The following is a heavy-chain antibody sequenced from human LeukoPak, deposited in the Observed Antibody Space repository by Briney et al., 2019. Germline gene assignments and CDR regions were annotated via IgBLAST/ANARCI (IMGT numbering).Heavy chain of an antibody. CDR1: GFTFNDYH. J-gene: IGHJ4*02. CDR2: INAKSGDT. Sequence: GASVKVSCKASGFTFNDYHIHWVGQAPGQGLEWMGWINAKSGDTKSAQKFQGGVTMTRDTSITTVHMEVTGLRSDDTAVYYCARRGDGYNLDYWGQGTLVTVSS. D-gene: IGHD5-24*01. CDR3: ARRGDGYNLDY. V-gene: IGHV1-2*02.